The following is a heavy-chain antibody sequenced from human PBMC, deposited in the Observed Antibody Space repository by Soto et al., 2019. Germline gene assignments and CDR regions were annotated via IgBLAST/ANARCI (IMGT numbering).Heavy chain of an antibody. V-gene: IGHV3-15*07. J-gene: IGHJ6*02. D-gene: IGHD2-2*01. CDR3: TITGIVVVPAAAGSSGPGYYYYGMDV. Sequence: GGSLRLSCAASGFTFSNAWMNWVRQAPGKGLEWVGRIKSKTDGGTTDYAAPVKGRFTISRDDSKNTLYLQMNSLKTEDTAVYYCTITGIVVVPAAAGSSGPGYYYYGMDVWGQGTTVTVSS. CDR2: IKSKTDGGTT. CDR1: GFTFSNAW.